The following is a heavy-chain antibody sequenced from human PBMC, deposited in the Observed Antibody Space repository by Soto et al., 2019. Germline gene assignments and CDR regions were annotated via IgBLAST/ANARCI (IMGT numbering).Heavy chain of an antibody. D-gene: IGHD6-13*01. V-gene: IGHV4-39*01. J-gene: IGHJ5*02. Sequence: QLQLQESGPGLVKPSETLSLTCTVSGGSISSSSYYWGWIRQPPGKGLEWIGSIYYSGSTYYNPSLKSRVTISVDTSKNQCSLKLSSVTAADTAVYYCARQATYSSSWYLGPRLNWFDPGAREPWSPSPQ. CDR3: ARQATYSSSWYLGPRLNWFDP. CDR1: GGSISSSSYY. CDR2: IYYSGST.